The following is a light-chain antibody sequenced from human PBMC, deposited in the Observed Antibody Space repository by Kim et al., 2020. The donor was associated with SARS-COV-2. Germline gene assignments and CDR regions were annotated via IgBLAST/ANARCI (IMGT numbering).Light chain of an antibody. Sequence: GQSVTFSCTCTRSCFCAYTNVSWYQQHPNKAPKLMIYDVTKRPSGVSNRFSGSKSGNTASLTISGLQAEDEADYYCASYTTRSTWVFGGGTQLTVL. CDR2: DVT. V-gene: IGLV2-14*03. CDR3: ASYTTRSTWV. J-gene: IGLJ3*02. CDR1: RSCFCAYTN.